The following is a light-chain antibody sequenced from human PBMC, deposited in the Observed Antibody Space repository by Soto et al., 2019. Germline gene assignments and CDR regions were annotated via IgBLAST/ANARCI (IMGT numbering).Light chain of an antibody. CDR3: LQRSNWA. CDR2: DAS. CDR1: QSVGSS. J-gene: IGKJ1*01. V-gene: IGKV3-11*01. Sequence: EIVLTQSPATLSLSPGERATLSCRASQSVGSSLAWYQQKPGQAPRLLIYDASNRATGIPVRFSGSGSGTDFTLTISSIEPEDFAVYYCLQRSNWAFGQGTKVEIK.